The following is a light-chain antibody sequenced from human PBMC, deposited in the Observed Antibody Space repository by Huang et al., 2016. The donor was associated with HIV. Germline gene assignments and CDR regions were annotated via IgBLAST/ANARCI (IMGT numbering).Light chain of an antibody. J-gene: IGKJ2*01. V-gene: IGKV3-20*01. CDR3: HQYGTSPYT. Sequence: EIVLAQSPDTLSLSPGQRATLSCRASQSVNSRYLAWYQQKFGQAPRLLLYGASSRAAGIPDRFRGSGSGTDFTLTISRLEPEDFAVYHCHQYGTSPYTFGQGTKLEIK. CDR2: GAS. CDR1: QSVNSRY.